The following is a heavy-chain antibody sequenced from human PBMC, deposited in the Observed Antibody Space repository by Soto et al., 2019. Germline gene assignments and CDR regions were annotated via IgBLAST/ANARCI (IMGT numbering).Heavy chain of an antibody. J-gene: IGHJ1*01. CDR1: GFTFSSYG. CDR2: ISYDGSDR. Sequence: PGGSLRLSCAASGFTFSSYGMHWVRQAPGKGLEWVAVISYDGSDRYYADSVKGRFTISRDNSTNTLYLQMDRLRAEDTAVYYCAKGVVAATTYFQHWGQGTLVTVSS. D-gene: IGHD2-15*01. V-gene: IGHV3-30*18. CDR3: AKGVVAATTYFQH.